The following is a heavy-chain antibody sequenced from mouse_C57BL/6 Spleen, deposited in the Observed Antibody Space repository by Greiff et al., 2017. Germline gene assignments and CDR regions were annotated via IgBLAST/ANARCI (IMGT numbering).Heavy chain of an antibody. CDR3: ARFPYDYSFDY. D-gene: IGHD2-4*01. J-gene: IGHJ2*01. Sequence: VKLMESGAELARPGASVKLSCKASGYTFTSYGISWVKQRTGQGLEWIGEIYPRSGNTYYNEKFKGKATLTADKSSSTAYMELRSLTSEDSAVYFCARFPYDYSFDYGGQGTTLTVSS. V-gene: IGHV1-81*01. CDR1: GYTFTSYG. CDR2: IYPRSGNT.